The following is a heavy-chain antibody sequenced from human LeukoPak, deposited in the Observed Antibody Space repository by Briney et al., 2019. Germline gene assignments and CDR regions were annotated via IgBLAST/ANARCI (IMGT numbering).Heavy chain of an antibody. CDR2: ISVRSNYR. CDR1: GYTFSDFS. D-gene: IGHD3-22*01. CDR3: VRLRRNSDRSGYYYYYDY. J-gene: IGHJ4*02. Sequence: GGSLRLSCAASGYTFSDFSVNWVRQAPGKGLEWVSSISVRSNYRYYADSVRGRFTISRDDARVSLFLQMNSLRAEDTAVYFCVRLRRNSDRSGYYYYYDYWGQGTLVTVSS. V-gene: IGHV3-21*01.